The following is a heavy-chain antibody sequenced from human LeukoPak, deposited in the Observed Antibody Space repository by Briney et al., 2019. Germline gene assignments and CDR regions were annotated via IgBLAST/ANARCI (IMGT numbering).Heavy chain of an antibody. D-gene: IGHD2-2*01. CDR1: GFTFSSYT. CDR3: ARDDCSTTPCYAY. CDR2: ISGSNSYI. V-gene: IGHV3-21*01. J-gene: IGHJ4*02. Sequence: AGGSLRLSCAASGFTFSSYTMHWIRQAPGKGLEWVSSISGSNSYIFYADSVKGRFTVSRDNAKDSLYLQMNSLRAEDTAVYYCARDDCSTTPCYAYWGQGTLVTVSS.